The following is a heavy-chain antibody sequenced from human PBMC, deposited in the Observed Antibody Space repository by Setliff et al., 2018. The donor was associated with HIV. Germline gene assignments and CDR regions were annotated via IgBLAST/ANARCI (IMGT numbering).Heavy chain of an antibody. J-gene: IGHJ4*02. CDR1: GGTFSNYG. CDR3: ASPLAINYYDSSGYSN. Sequence: EASVKVSCKASGGTFSNYGISWVRQAPGQGLEWMGIINPSGGSTSYAQKFQGRVTMTRDTSTSTVYMELSSLRSEDTAVYYCASPLAINYYDSSGYSNWGQGTPVTVSS. CDR2: INPSGGST. V-gene: IGHV1-46*01. D-gene: IGHD3-22*01.